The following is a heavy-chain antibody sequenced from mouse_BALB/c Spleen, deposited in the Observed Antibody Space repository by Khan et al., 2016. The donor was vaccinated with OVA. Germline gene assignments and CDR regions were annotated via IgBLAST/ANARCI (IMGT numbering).Heavy chain of an antibody. CDR2: ISTYYGDV. CDR1: GYTFTDFT. CDR3: KRGGGGNRFAY. J-gene: IGHJ3*01. Sequence: QVQLKQSGAELVRPGVSVKISCKGSGYTFTDFTMHWVKQSHAMNLEWIGVISTYYGDVTYNQKFKGKATMTVDKSSSTAYMELARLTSEDSAIYCGKRGGGGNRFAYWGQGTLVTVSA. V-gene: IGHV1S137*01.